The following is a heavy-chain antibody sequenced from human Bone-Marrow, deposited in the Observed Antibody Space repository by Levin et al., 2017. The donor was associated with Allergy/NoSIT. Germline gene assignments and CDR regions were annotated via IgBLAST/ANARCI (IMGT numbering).Heavy chain of an antibody. Sequence: GESLKISCQAYGYSLSTYWIGWVRQMPGKGLEWMGIVYSGDSDTRYNPSFEGQVTISVDKSISTTYLQWSSLKASDTGIYYCARKGYSAYDGSWLDSWGQGTLISVSS. V-gene: IGHV5-51*01. CDR1: GYSLSTYW. J-gene: IGHJ5*01. D-gene: IGHD5-12*01. CDR3: ARKGYSAYDGSWLDS. CDR2: VYSGDSDT.